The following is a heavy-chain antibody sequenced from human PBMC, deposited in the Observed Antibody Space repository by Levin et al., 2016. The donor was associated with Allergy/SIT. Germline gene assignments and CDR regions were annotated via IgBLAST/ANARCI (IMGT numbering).Heavy chain of an antibody. CDR2: IYYSGST. J-gene: IGHJ6*03. Sequence: WIRQPPGKGLEWIGYIYYSGSTNYNPSLKSRVTISVDTSKNQFSLKLSSVTAADTAVYYCARTYYVFWSGLKGYYYYMDVWGKGTTVTVSS. V-gene: IGHV4-59*01. CDR3: ARTYYVFWSGLKGYYYYMDV. D-gene: IGHD3-3*01.